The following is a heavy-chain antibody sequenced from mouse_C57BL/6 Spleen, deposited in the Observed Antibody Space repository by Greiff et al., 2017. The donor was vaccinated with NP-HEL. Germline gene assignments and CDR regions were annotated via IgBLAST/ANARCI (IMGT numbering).Heavy chain of an antibody. Sequence: EVQLVESGGGLVKPGGSLKLSCAASGFTFSDYGMHWVRQAPEKGLEWVAYISSGSSTIYYADTVKGRFTISRDNAKNTLFLQMTSLRSEDTAMYYCARPGNWGYFDYWGQGTTLPVSS. D-gene: IGHD4-1*01. CDR1: GFTFSDYG. V-gene: IGHV5-17*01. CDR2: ISSGSSTI. CDR3: ARPGNWGYFDY. J-gene: IGHJ2*01.